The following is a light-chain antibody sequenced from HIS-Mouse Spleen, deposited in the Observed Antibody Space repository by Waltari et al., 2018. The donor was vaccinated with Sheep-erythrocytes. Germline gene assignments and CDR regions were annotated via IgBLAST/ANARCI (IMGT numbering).Light chain of an antibody. CDR3: QQLNSYPHT. CDR1: QGSSSY. CDR2: AAS. Sequence: DIPLTQSPSFLSASVGDRVTITCRASQGSSSYLAWYQQKPGKAPKLLIYAASTLQSGVPSRFSGSGSGTEFTLTISSLQPEDFATYYCQQLNSYPHTFGQGTKLESK. V-gene: IGKV1-9*01. J-gene: IGKJ2*01.